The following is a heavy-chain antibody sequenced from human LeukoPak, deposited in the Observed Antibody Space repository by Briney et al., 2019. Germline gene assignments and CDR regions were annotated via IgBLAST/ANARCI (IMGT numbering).Heavy chain of an antibody. CDR2: IYYSGST. J-gene: IGHJ5*02. D-gene: IGHD1-26*01. CDR1: GGSMSSYY. CDR3: ARDSGTPRGWFDP. V-gene: IGHV4-59*01. Sequence: PSETLSLTCTVSGGSMSSYYWSWIRQPPGKGLEWIGYIYYSGSTNYNPSLKSRVTISVDTSKNQFSLKLSSVTAADTAVYYCARDSGTPRGWFDPWGQGTLVTVSS.